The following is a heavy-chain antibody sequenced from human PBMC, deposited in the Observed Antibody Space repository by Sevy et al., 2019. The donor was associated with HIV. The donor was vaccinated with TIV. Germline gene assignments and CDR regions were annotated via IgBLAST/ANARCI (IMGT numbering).Heavy chain of an antibody. CDR1: GFTFTSSA. D-gene: IGHD3-9*01. V-gene: IGHV1-58*02. CDR2: IVVGSGNT. Sequence: ASVKVSCKASGFTFTSSAMQWVRQARGQRLEWIGWIVVGSGNTNYAQKFQERATITRDMSTSTAYMELSSLRSEDTAVYYCAADPTGPYSTSRGNYDILTGYYKEGYYYYGMDVWGQGTTVTVSS. J-gene: IGHJ6*02. CDR3: AADPTGPYSTSRGNYDILTGYYKEGYYYYGMDV.